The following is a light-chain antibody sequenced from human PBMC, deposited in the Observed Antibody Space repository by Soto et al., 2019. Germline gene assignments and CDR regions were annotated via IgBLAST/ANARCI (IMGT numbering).Light chain of an antibody. Sequence: EIVMTQSPSTLSVSQGERATLSCRASQSVSSNLAWYQQKPGQAPRLLIYGASTRATGIPARFSGSGSGTEFTLTISSLQSEDFAVYYCQQYNNWPRTFGQGTMVDI. CDR2: GAS. CDR1: QSVSSN. CDR3: QQYNNWPRT. V-gene: IGKV3-15*01. J-gene: IGKJ1*01.